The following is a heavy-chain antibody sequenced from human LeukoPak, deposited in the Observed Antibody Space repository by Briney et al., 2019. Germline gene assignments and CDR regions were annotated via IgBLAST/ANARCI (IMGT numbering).Heavy chain of an antibody. Sequence: SETLSLTCTVSGGSISSYYWSWIRQPPGKGLEWIGYIYYSGSTNYNPSLKGRVTISVDTSKNQFSLKLSSVTAADTAVYYCARHTNYYDSSGYQYFDLWGRGTLVTVSS. CDR3: ARHTNYYDSSGYQYFDL. CDR1: GGSISSYY. V-gene: IGHV4-59*08. CDR2: IYYSGST. J-gene: IGHJ2*01. D-gene: IGHD3-22*01.